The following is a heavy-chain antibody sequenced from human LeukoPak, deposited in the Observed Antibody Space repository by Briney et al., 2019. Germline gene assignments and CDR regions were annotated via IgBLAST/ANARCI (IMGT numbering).Heavy chain of an antibody. CDR1: GFTFDDYA. CDR3: AKSSGYSSSWALDY. J-gene: IGHJ4*02. D-gene: IGHD6-13*01. CDR2: ISWNSGSI. Sequence: GRSLRLSCAASGFTFDDYAMHWVRQAPGKSLEWVSGISWNSGSIGYADSVKGRFTISRDNAKNSLYLQMNSLRAEDMALYYCAKSSGYSSSWALDYWGQGTLVTVSS. V-gene: IGHV3-9*03.